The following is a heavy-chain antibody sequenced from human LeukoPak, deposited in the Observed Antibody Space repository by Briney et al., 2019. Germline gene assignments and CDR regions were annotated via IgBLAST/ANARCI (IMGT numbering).Heavy chain of an antibody. J-gene: IGHJ4*02. V-gene: IGHV1-69*13. Sequence: SVKVSCKASGGTFSSYAISWVRQAPGQGLEWMGGIIPIFGTANYAQKFQGRVTITADESTSTVYMELRSLRSDDTAVYYCARGNYYDGSGSPSASAPVDHWGQGTLVTVSS. CDR2: IIPIFGTA. D-gene: IGHD3-22*01. CDR3: ARGNYYDGSGSPSASAPVDH. CDR1: GGTFSSYA.